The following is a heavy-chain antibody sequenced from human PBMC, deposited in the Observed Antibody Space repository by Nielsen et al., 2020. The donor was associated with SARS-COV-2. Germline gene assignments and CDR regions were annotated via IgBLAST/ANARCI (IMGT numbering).Heavy chain of an antibody. CDR1: GGSISSSNW. V-gene: IGHV4-4*02. CDR3: ARGGSRLGELTDV. D-gene: IGHD3-16*01. Sequence: SETLSLTCAVSGGSISSSNWWTWVRQPPGKGLEWIGDIYQSGSTNYNPSLKSRVTISIDKSKNQFSLKVNSVAAADTAVYYCARGGSRLGELTDVWGQGTTVTVSS. CDR2: IYQSGST. J-gene: IGHJ6*02.